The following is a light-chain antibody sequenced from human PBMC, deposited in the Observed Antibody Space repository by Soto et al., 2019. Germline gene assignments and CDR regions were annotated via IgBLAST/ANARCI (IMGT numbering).Light chain of an antibody. Sequence: EIELPQSPATLSVSPGQRATLFCRASQSVNSNLAWYQQKPGQAPRLLIYAASTRATGIPARFSGSGSGTDFTLTISSLQSEDFAVYYCQRYNNWPFFGPGTKVDIK. CDR2: AAS. CDR3: QRYNNWPF. J-gene: IGKJ3*01. CDR1: QSVNSN. V-gene: IGKV3-15*01.